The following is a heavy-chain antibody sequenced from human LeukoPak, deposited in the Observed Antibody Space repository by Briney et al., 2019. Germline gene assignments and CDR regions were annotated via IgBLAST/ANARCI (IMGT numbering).Heavy chain of an antibody. CDR2: IYYSGST. CDR3: ARGGSYAH. V-gene: IGHV4-39*07. J-gene: IGHJ4*02. CDR1: GGSISSSSYY. Sequence: SETLSLTCTVSGGSISSSSYYWGWIRQPPGKGLEWIGTIYYSGSTNYNPSLKSRVTISVDTSKNQFSLKLSSVTAADTAVYYCARGGSYAHWGQGTLVTVSS. D-gene: IGHD3-16*01.